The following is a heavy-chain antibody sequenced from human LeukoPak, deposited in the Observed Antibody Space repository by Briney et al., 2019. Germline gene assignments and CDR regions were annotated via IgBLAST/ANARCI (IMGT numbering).Heavy chain of an antibody. Sequence: GGSLRLSCAASGFDFSSYGMHWVRQAPGKGLEWVAVISYDGSNKYYADSVKGRFTISRDNSKNTLYLQMNSLRAEDTAVYYCARDRSGYDYYMDVWGKGTTVTVSS. CDR3: ARDRSGYDYYMDV. D-gene: IGHD2-15*01. CDR2: ISYDGSNK. J-gene: IGHJ6*03. CDR1: GFDFSSYG. V-gene: IGHV3-30*19.